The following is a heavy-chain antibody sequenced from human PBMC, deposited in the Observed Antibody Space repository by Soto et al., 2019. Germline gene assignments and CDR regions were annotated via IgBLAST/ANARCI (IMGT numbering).Heavy chain of an antibody. J-gene: IGHJ5*02. CDR3: ARQDVRAWGRFDP. Sequence: SETLSLTCTVSGASISSNSYYWGWIRQPPGKGLEWIGTIYYSGSTYYNPSLKSRVTMSVDTSKNQFSLKASSVNAADTAVYYCARQDVRAWGRFDPWGQGTLVTVSS. CDR2: IYYSGST. D-gene: IGHD7-27*01. V-gene: IGHV4-39*01. CDR1: GASISSNSYY.